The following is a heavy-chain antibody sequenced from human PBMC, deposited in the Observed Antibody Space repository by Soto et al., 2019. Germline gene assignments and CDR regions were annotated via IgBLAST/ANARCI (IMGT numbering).Heavy chain of an antibody. CDR2: IIPFRGTT. CDR3: AREPRTSIFGVVATFCMDV. J-gene: IGHJ6*02. D-gene: IGHD3-3*01. V-gene: IGHV1-69*01. CDR1: GGTSNNYV. Sequence: QVQLVQSGAEVKKPGSSVKVSCKASGGTSNNYVINWARQAPGQGLEWLGGIIPFRGTTNYAQKFQGRVTINADESTSTAYMELSSLRSEYTAVYYCAREPRTSIFGVVATFCMDVWGQGTTVTVS.